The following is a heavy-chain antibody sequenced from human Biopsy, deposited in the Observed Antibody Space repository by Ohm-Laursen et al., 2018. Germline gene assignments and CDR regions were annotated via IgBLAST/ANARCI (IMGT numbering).Heavy chain of an antibody. V-gene: IGHV1-69*06. J-gene: IGHJ1*01. CDR2: NIPILGTG. CDR3: ATKLTGYFHR. CDR1: GGTFSDYG. D-gene: IGHD3-9*01. Sequence: GASVKVSCKAPGGTFSDYGVNWVRQAPGQGLEWLGGNIPILGTGNYAQKFQDRVTVPAGTSTSTATMELRSLRSEDTAVYYCATKLTGYFHRWGQRTLVIVSS.